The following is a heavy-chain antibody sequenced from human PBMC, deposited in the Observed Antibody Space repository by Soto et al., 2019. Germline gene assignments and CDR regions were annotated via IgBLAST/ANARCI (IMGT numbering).Heavy chain of an antibody. CDR1: GFTVSDHY. CDR2: TRNKANSYST. Sequence: QPWGSLRLSCAVSGFTVSDHYMDWVRQAPGKGLEWVGRTRNKANSYSTESAASVKGRFTISRDDSKNSLYLQMNSLKTEDTAVYYCARDSPVAALDYWGQGTLVTVSS. D-gene: IGHD2-15*01. J-gene: IGHJ4*02. V-gene: IGHV3-72*01. CDR3: ARDSPVAALDY.